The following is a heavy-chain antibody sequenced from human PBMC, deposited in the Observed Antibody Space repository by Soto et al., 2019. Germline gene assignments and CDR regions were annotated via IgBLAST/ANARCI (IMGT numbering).Heavy chain of an antibody. D-gene: IGHD6-13*01. CDR3: ASWGYSSSSDAFDI. V-gene: IGHV1-2*04. Sequence: ASVKVSCKASGYTFTSYDINWVRQATGQGLEWMGWINPNSGGTNYAQKFQGWVTMTRDTFISTAYMELSRLRSDDTAVYYCASWGYSSSSDAFDIWGQGTMVTVSS. CDR2: INPNSGGT. CDR1: GYTFTSYD. J-gene: IGHJ3*02.